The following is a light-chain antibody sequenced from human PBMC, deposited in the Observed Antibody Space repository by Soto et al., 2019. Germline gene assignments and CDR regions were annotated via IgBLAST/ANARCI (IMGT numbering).Light chain of an antibody. CDR1: SSDVGGYNS. J-gene: IGLJ1*01. V-gene: IGLV2-14*03. CDR3: SSYTSSSTLV. Sequence: QSALTQPASVSGSPGQSIAISCTGTSSDVGGYNSVSWYQHHPGKAPKLMIYDVNYRPSGISDRFSGSKSGNTASLTISGLQAKDEADYYCSSYTSSSTLVFGTGTKVTVL. CDR2: DVN.